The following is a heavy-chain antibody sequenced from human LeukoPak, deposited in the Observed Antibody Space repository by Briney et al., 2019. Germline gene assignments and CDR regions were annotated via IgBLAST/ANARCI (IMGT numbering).Heavy chain of an antibody. D-gene: IGHD2-8*01. V-gene: IGHV3-66*01. Sequence: TGGSLRLSCTASGLIVTNNYINWVRQAPGKGLEWVSLVYSGGSTYYADSVKGRFTISRDNSKNMVYLQMNSLRAEDTAMYYCARDPPAVLIDTYGWGQGTLVTVSS. CDR3: ARDPPAVLIDTYG. CDR1: GLIVTNNY. J-gene: IGHJ4*02. CDR2: VYSGGST.